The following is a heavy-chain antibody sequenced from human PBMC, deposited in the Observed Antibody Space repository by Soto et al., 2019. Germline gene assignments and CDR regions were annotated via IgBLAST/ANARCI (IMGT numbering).Heavy chain of an antibody. V-gene: IGHV1-8*01. CDR1: GYTFTNYD. CDR3: ARRYRTKPKGMDV. Sequence: GASVKVSCKASGYTFTNYDINWVRQATGQGLEWMGWMNPNSGNTGYTQKFQGRITMTRNTSISTAYLELTSLRSEDTARYYCARRYRTKPKGMDVRGQGITVTVSS. CDR2: MNPNSGNT. J-gene: IGHJ6*02. D-gene: IGHD2-2*01.